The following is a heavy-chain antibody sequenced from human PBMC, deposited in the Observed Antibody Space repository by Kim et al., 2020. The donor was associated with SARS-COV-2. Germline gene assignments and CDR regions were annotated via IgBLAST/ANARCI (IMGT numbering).Heavy chain of an antibody. Sequence: GGSLRLSCAASGFTFSSYAMHWVRQAPGKGLEWVAVISYDGSNKYYADSVKGRFTISRDNSKNTLYLQMNSLRAEDTAVYYCARSHKGDFWSGYYPLCFDYWGQGTLVTVSS. J-gene: IGHJ4*02. D-gene: IGHD3-3*01. CDR2: ISYDGSNK. CDR3: ARSHKGDFWSGYYPLCFDY. CDR1: GFTFSSYA. V-gene: IGHV3-30-3*01.